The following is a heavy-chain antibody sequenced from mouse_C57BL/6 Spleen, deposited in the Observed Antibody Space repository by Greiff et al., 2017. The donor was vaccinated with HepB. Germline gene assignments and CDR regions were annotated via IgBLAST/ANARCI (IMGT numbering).Heavy chain of an antibody. Sequence: QVQLQQPGPGLVQPSQSLSITCTVSGFSFTSYGVHWVRQSPGKGLEWLGVIWSGGRTDYNAAFISRMSISKNNAKNQVSFKMNSLQADDTAIYYCDRNQADHYYAMDYWGQGTSVTVSS. CDR1: GFSFTSYG. D-gene: IGHD3-2*02. V-gene: IGHV2-2*01. CDR3: DRNQADHYYAMDY. J-gene: IGHJ4*01. CDR2: IWSGGRT.